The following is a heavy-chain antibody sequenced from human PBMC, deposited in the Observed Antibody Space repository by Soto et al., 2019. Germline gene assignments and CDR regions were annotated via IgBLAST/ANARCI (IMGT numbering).Heavy chain of an antibody. Sequence: QVQLVQSGAEVKKPGASVKVSCKASGYTFSSYGISWVRQAPGQGLQWVGWISAYNGNTNYAQKLQGRVTMTRDTSTTTAYMELRSLRSDDTALYYCARSLGSSSWYDYWGQGTLVTVSS. CDR3: ARSLGSSSWYDY. D-gene: IGHD6-13*01. CDR2: ISAYNGNT. V-gene: IGHV1-18*01. J-gene: IGHJ4*02. CDR1: GYTFSSYG.